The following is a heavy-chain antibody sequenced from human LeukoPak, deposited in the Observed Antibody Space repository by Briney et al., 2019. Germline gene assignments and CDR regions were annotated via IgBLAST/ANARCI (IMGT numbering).Heavy chain of an antibody. CDR3: GRPARYRRVGGTVEYFQR. Sequence: PSETLSLTCAVHGGSFSGYYWSWIRQPPGKGLEWIGEINDSGTSNYNPSLKRRVTISVDSSKNQFSLRLESVSAADTAVYYCGRPARYRRVGGTVEYFQRWGQGTLVIVSS. CDR2: INDSGTS. V-gene: IGHV4-34*01. CDR1: GGSFSGYY. J-gene: IGHJ1*01. D-gene: IGHD1-26*01.